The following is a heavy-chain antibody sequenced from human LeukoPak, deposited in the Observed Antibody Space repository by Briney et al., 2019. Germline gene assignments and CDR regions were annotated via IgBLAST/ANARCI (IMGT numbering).Heavy chain of an antibody. CDR3: ARGMVRGTAHYYYYYYMDV. CDR1: GYTFTGYY. CDR2: INPNSGNT. V-gene: IGHV1-8*02. Sequence: GASVKVSCKASGYTFTGYYMHWVRQAPGQGLEWMGWINPNSGNTGYAQKFQGRVTMTRNTSISTAYMELSSLRSEDTAVYYCARGMVRGTAHYYYYYYMDVWGKGTTVTISS. J-gene: IGHJ6*03. D-gene: IGHD3-10*01.